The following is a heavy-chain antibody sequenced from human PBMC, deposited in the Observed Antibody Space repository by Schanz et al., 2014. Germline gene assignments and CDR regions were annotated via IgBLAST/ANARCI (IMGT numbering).Heavy chain of an antibody. CDR2: INTNTGNP. Sequence: QVQLVQSGSELKKPGASVKVSCKASGYTFTSYAMNWVRQAPGQGLEWVGWINTNTGNPTYAQGFTGRFVFSLDTSVSTAYLQLSTLTADDTAAYYCTTETIAMAGTFSIWGQGTLVTVSS. V-gene: IGHV7-4-1*02. CDR1: GYTFTSYA. CDR3: TTETIAMAGTFSI. D-gene: IGHD6-19*01. J-gene: IGHJ4*02.